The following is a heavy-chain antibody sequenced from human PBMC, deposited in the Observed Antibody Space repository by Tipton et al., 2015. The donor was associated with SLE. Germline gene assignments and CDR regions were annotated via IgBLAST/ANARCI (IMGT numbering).Heavy chain of an antibody. CDR2: ISAYNGNT. CDR1: GGTLSSYP. J-gene: IGHJ4*02. Sequence: QLVQSGAEVKKPGSSVKVSCRASGGTLSSYPISWVRQAPGQGLEWMGWISAYNGNTDYAQKLQGRVTMTTDTSTSTAYMELRSLRSEDTAVYYCAIAVAGTLFFDYWGQGALVTVSS. V-gene: IGHV1-18*01. CDR3: AIAVAGTLFFDY. D-gene: IGHD6-19*01.